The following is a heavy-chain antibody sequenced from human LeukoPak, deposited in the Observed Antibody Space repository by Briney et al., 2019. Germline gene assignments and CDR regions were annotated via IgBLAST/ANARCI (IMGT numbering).Heavy chain of an antibody. J-gene: IGHJ2*01. D-gene: IGHD2-21*01. CDR1: GFTFTSSG. CDR3: ARVVFAGDLLTGYWYFDL. V-gene: IGHV3-33*01. Sequence: SGGSLRLSCAASGFTFTSSGFHWVRQAPGKGLEWVALIWNDGSNKYYADSVKGRFTISRDNSKNTVFLQMNSLRAEDTAVYCCARVVFAGDLLTGYWYFDLWGRGTLVTVSS. CDR2: IWNDGSNK.